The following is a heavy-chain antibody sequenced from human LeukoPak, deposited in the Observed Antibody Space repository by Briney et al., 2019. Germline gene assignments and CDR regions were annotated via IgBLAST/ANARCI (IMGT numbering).Heavy chain of an antibody. D-gene: IGHD4-17*01. CDR2: ISGSGGST. Sequence: GGSLRLSCAASGFTFSSYAMSWVRQAPGKGLEWVSAISGSGGSTYYADSVKGRFTISRDNAKNSLYLQMNSLRAEDTAVYYCARDISGDYAIDYWGQGTLVTVSS. CDR1: GFTFSSYA. J-gene: IGHJ4*02. CDR3: ARDISGDYAIDY. V-gene: IGHV3-23*01.